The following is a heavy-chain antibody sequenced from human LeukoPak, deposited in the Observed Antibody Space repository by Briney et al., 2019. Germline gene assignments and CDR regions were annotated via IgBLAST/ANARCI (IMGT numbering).Heavy chain of an antibody. CDR2: IIPIFGTA. Sequence: KISCKGSGYSFTSYWIGWVRQAPGQGLEWMGGIIPIFGTANYAQKFQGRVTITTDESTSTAYMELSSLRSEDTAVYYCARVRGDDYYMDVWGKGTTVTVSS. CDR3: ARVRGDDYYMDV. CDR1: GYSFTSYW. D-gene: IGHD2-21*01. V-gene: IGHV1-69*05. J-gene: IGHJ6*03.